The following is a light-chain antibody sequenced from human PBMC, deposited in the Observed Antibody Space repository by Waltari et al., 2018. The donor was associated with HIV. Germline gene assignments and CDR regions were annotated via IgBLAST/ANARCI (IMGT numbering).Light chain of an antibody. J-gene: IGLJ2*01. CDR1: SNNVGNQG. V-gene: IGLV10-54*01. CDR3: SAWDSSPSAVV. Sequence: QAGLTQPPSVSRGLRQTATLTCTGNSNNVGNQGAAWLQQHQGHPPKLLSYSNNNRPSGISERLSASRSGNTASLTITGLQPEDEADYYCSAWDSSPSAVVFGGGTKLTVL. CDR2: SNN.